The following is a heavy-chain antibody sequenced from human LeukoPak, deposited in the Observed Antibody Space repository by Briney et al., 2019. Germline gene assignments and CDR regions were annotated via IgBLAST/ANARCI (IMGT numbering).Heavy chain of an antibody. CDR3: AREIWDFWSGRPFDY. J-gene: IGHJ4*02. CDR1: GGSISSGSYY. V-gene: IGHV4-61*02. CDR2: IYTSGST. D-gene: IGHD3-3*01. Sequence: SETLSLTCTVSGGSISSGSYYWSWIRQPAGKGLEWIGRIYTSGSTNYNPSLKSRVTISVDRSKNQFSLKLSSVTAADTAVYYCAREIWDFWSGRPFDYWGQGTLVTVSS.